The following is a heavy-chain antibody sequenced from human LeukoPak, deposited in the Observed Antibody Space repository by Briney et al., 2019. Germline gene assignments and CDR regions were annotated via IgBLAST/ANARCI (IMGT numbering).Heavy chain of an antibody. J-gene: IGHJ4*02. CDR1: GFAFSNYS. Sequence: GGSLRLSCAASGFAFSNYSMNWVRQAPGKGLEWVSGITGSGGTTYYADSVKGRFTTSRDNSKNTLYLQMNSPRAEDTAAYYCAKDGNWARFENWGQGTLVTVSS. CDR2: ITGSGGTT. D-gene: IGHD7-27*01. V-gene: IGHV3-23*01. CDR3: AKDGNWARFEN.